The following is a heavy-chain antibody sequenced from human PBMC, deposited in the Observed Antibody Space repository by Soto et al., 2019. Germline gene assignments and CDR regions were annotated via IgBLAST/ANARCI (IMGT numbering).Heavy chain of an antibody. J-gene: IGHJ5*02. CDR3: AREFGFTFGGVIAP. CDR2: IYYSGST. CDR1: GGSISSGDYY. V-gene: IGHV4-30-4*01. Sequence: SETLSLTCTVSGGSISSGDYYWSWIRRPPGKGLEWIGYIYYSGSTYYNPSLKSRVTISVDTSKNQFSLKLSSVTAADTAVYYCAREFGFTFGGVIAPWGQGTLVTVS. D-gene: IGHD3-16*01.